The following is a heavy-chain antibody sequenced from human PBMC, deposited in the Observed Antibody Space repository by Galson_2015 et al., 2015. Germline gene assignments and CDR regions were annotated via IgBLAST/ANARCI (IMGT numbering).Heavy chain of an antibody. CDR3: ARDFGLVFCSDTSCRYFDY. CDR1: GFSFRTYR. CDR2: INPGSTTI. V-gene: IGHV3-48*02. J-gene: IGHJ4*02. D-gene: IGHD3/OR15-3a*01. Sequence: SLRLSCAASGFSFRTYRMNWVRQAPGKGLEWLSFINPGSTTIYYADSVKGRFTVSRDNAKNSLYLQMNSLRDDDTAVYYCARDFGLVFCSDTSCRYFDYWGEGTLVTVSS.